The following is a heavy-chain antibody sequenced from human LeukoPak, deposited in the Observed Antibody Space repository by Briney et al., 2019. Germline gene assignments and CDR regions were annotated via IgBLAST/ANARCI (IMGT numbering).Heavy chain of an antibody. CDR2: IYYSGST. J-gene: IGHJ5*02. CDR1: GGSISSSSYY. CDR3: ARQFLFRYFGSP. D-gene: IGHD3-9*01. V-gene: IGHV4-39*01. Sequence: SETLSLTCTVSGGSISSSSYYWGWIRQPPGKGLEWFGSIYYSGSTYYTPSLKIRLTISVDPSKHQFSLKLSSVTAADTAVYFCARQFLFRYFGSPWGQGTLVTVSS.